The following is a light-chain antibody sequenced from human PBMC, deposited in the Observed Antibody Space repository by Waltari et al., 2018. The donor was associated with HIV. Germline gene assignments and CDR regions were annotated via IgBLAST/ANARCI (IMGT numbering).Light chain of an antibody. Sequence: QSVLTQPPSASGTPGQRVTISCSGSSSNIGSNYVYWYQQLPGTAPKLPIYRNNQRPSGVPDRFSGSKSGTSASLAISGLRSEDEADYYCAAWDDSLSALWVFGGGTKLTVL. CDR3: AAWDDSLSALWV. CDR1: SSNIGSNY. J-gene: IGLJ3*02. CDR2: RNN. V-gene: IGLV1-47*01.